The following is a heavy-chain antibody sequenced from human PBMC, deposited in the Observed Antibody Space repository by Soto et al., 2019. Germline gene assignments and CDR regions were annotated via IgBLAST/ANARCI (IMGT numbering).Heavy chain of an antibody. V-gene: IGHV3-23*01. CDR2: ISGSGGST. D-gene: IGHD6-13*01. CDR1: GFTFSSYA. CDR3: AKDQGIAAAGYNWFDP. J-gene: IGHJ5*02. Sequence: EVQLLESGGGLVQPGGSLRLSCAASGFTFSSYAMSWVRQAPGKGLEWVSAISGSGGSTYYADSVKGRFTISRDNSKNTLYLQMNSLRAEDTAVYYCAKDQGIAAAGYNWFDPWGQGTLVTVSS.